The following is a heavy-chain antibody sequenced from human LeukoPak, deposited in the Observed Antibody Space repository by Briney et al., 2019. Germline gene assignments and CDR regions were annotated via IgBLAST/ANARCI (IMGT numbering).Heavy chain of an antibody. CDR3: ARRARGSSGGYFDY. CDR2: ISYDGSNK. V-gene: IGHV3-30*04. Sequence: GRSLRLSCAASGFTFSSYAMHWVRQAPGKGLEWVAVISYDGSNKYYADSVKGRFTISRDNSKNTLHVQMNSLRAEDTAVYYCARRARGSSGGYFDYWGQGTLVAVYS. J-gene: IGHJ4*02. D-gene: IGHD1-26*01. CDR1: GFTFSSYA.